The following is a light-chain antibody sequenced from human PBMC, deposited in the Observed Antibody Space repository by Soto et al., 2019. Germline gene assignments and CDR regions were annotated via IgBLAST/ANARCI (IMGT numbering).Light chain of an antibody. Sequence: QPVLTQSPSASASLGASVKLTCTLSSGHGNYVIAWHQQHPEKGPRYLMKVKSDGSHNKGDGIPDRFSGSSSGAERYLAISSLQSEDEADYYCQTWDTGIVVFGGGTKLTVL. CDR3: QTWDTGIVV. J-gene: IGLJ2*01. CDR1: SGHGNYV. V-gene: IGLV4-69*01. CDR2: VKSDGSH.